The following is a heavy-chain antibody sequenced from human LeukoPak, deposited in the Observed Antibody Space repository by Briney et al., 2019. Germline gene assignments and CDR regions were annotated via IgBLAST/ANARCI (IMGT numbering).Heavy chain of an antibody. CDR3: ARDLMGIAYRGAFYY. CDR1: GFTFSSYG. D-gene: IGHD6-13*01. CDR2: ISYDGSNK. V-gene: IGHV3-30*03. Sequence: SGRSLRLSCAASGFTFSSYGMHWVRQAPGKGLEWVAVISYDGSNKYYADSVKGRFTISRDNAKNSLYLQMNSLRAEDTAVYYCARDLMGIAYRGAFYYWGQGTLVTVSS. J-gene: IGHJ4*02.